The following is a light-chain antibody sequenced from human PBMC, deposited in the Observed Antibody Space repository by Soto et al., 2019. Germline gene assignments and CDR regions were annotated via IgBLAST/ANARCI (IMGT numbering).Light chain of an antibody. CDR1: QGIGND. CDR3: LQDNSYPLT. V-gene: IGKV1-6*01. J-gene: IGKJ1*01. CDR2: GAS. Sequence: AIQMTQSPSSLSASVGDRVTITCRARQGIGNDLGWYQQKPGKAPKVLIYGASSLQGGVPSRFSGSGSGTDFTLTISSLQPEDFATYYCLQDNSYPLTFGQGTKVEGK.